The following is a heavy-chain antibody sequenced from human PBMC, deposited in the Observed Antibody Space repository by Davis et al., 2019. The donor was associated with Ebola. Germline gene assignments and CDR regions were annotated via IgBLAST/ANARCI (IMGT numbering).Heavy chain of an antibody. CDR2: INHSGST. CDR3: ARGTSSGWYTKGTDFDY. J-gene: IGHJ4*02. CDR1: GGSFSGYY. D-gene: IGHD6-19*01. Sequence: PSETLSLTCAVYGGSFSGYYWSWIRQPPGKGLEWIGEINHSGSTNYNPSLKSRVTISVDTSKNQFSLKLSSVTAADTAVYYCARGTSSGWYTKGTDFDYWGQGTLVTVSS. V-gene: IGHV4-34*01.